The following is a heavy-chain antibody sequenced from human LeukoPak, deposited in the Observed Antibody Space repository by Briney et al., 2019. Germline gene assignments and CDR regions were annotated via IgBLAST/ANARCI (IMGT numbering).Heavy chain of an antibody. CDR1: GFTFSTYA. V-gene: IGHV3-23*01. CDR2: ISGRGNNT. J-gene: IGHJ4*02. D-gene: IGHD6-13*01. CDR3: ARAYSSSWYDY. Sequence: GGSLRLSCAASGFTFSTYAMSWVRQAPGKGLEWVSSISGRGNNTYYADSVKGRFTISRDNSENTLHLQVNSLRAEDTAIYYCARAYSSSWYDYWGQGTLVTVSS.